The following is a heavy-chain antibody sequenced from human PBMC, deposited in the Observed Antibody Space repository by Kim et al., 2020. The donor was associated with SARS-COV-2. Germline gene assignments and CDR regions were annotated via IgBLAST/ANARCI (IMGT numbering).Heavy chain of an antibody. CDR1: GFTFSSYG. V-gene: IGHV3-33*05. CDR3: AREYGPSPGFDY. CDR2: ISYDGSNK. Sequence: GGSLRLSCAASGFTFSSYGMHCVRQAPGKGLEWVAVISYDGSNKYYADSVKGRFTISRDNSKNTLYLQMNSLRAEDTAVYYCAREYGPSPGFDYWGQGTLVTVSS. J-gene: IGHJ4*02. D-gene: IGHD3-10*01.